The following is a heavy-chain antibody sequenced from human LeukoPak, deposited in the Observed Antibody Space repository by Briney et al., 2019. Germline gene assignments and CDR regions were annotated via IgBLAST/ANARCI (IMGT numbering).Heavy chain of an antibody. D-gene: IGHD3-16*01. CDR1: GFSFSDYG. J-gene: IGHJ2*01. V-gene: IGHV3-30*02. CDR3: VQQGGRYTYCRNWYLGL. CDR2: IRNDGSKK. Sequence: GGSLRLSCAASGFSFSDYGMHWVRQAPGKGLGWVAFIRNDGSKKYLPDSMKGRFSVSRDNSNNTLYLQMNSLRPDDTAVYSCVQQGGRYTYCRNWYLGLWGRGTLVTVSS.